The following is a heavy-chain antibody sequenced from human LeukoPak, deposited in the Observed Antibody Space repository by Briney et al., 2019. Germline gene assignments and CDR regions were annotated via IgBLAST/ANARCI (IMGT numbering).Heavy chain of an antibody. J-gene: IGHJ6*02. Sequence: GGSLRLSCAASGFTFSDYYMSWIRQVPGKGLEWASYISSSGSTIYYADSVKGRFTISRDNAKNSLYLQMNSLRAEDTAVYYCARGYSYGYDYYYGMDVWGQGTTVTVSS. V-gene: IGHV3-11*01. CDR3: ARGYSYGYDYYYGMDV. CDR1: GFTFSDYY. D-gene: IGHD5-18*01. CDR2: ISSSGSTI.